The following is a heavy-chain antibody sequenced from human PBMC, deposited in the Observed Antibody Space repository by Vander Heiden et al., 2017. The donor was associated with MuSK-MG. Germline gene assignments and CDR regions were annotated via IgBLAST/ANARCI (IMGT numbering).Heavy chain of an antibody. CDR3: ARELVVGLSAIRAFDI. CDR2: IIPIRGIA. CDR1: GRTFSRSA. J-gene: IGHJ3*02. Sequence: QLHLLHPRAEAPQPGASPNVSCTASGRTFSRSALCWLRQAPGQGREWMGGIIPIRGIANYAQKFQGRVTITADESTSTAYMELSSLRSQETAVYYCARELVVGLSAIRAFDIWGQGTMVTVSS. V-gene: IGHV1-69*04. D-gene: IGHD2-2*02.